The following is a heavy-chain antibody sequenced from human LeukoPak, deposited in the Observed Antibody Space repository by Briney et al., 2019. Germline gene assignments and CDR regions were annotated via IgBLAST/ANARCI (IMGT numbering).Heavy chain of an antibody. V-gene: IGHV4-34*01. Sequence: PSETLSLTCAVFGASFSGYYWSWIRQPPGKGLEWIGEINHGGSTNYNPSLKSRVTISVDTSKNQFSLKLSSVTAADTAVYYCARVYYSNSYDYWYFDLWGRGTLVAVSS. CDR2: INHGGST. CDR1: GASFSGYY. J-gene: IGHJ2*01. D-gene: IGHD6-13*01. CDR3: ARVYYSNSYDYWYFDL.